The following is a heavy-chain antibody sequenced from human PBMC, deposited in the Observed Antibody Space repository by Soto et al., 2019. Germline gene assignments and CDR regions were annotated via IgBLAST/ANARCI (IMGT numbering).Heavy chain of an antibody. CDR3: AKSQYCVNGLCSLDWYDT. CDR1: GFTYSTYS. J-gene: IGHJ5*02. Sequence: NPGGSLRLSCAAYGFTYSTYSLHWVRQPPGKGLEWVSSINNNGVRIYYADSVRGRFTTSRDNARTSLYLQLNSLRAEDTAVYYCAKSQYCVNGLCSLDWYDTWGRGTLVTVSS. D-gene: IGHD2-8*01. CDR2: INNNGVRI. V-gene: IGHV3-21*01.